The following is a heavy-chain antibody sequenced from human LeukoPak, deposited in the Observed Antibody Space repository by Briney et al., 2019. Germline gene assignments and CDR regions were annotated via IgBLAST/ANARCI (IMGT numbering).Heavy chain of an antibody. J-gene: IGHJ4*02. V-gene: IGHV3-7*01. CDR2: IKQDGSEK. CDR3: ARGFEYSSSSVLGY. Sequence: PGGSLRLSCAASGFTFSSYWMSWVRQAPGKGLEWVANIKQDGSEKYYVDSVKGRFTISRDNAKNSLYLQMNSLRAEDTTVYYCARGFEYSSSSVLGYWGQGTLVTVSS. D-gene: IGHD6-6*01. CDR1: GFTFSSYW.